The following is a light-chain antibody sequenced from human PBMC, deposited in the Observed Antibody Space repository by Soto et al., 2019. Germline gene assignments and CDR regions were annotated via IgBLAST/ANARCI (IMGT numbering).Light chain of an antibody. CDR1: QSLRNNY. J-gene: IGKJ4*01. V-gene: IGKV3-20*01. Sequence: EIVLTQSPGTLSLSPGERATLSCRASQSLRNNYLAWYQQKPGQTPRLLIHSASSRASGIPDRFSGSGSGTDFTLTISRLEPEDFAVYYCQQFNNSPLTFGGGTKVEIK. CDR2: SAS. CDR3: QQFNNSPLT.